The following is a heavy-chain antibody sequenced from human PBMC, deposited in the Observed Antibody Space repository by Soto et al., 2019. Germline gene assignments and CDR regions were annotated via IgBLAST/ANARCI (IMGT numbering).Heavy chain of an antibody. V-gene: IGHV5-51*01. CDR2: IYPGDSDT. D-gene: IGHD6-25*01. CDR1: GYSFTSHW. J-gene: IGHJ4*02. Sequence: PGESLKISCKASGYSFTSHWIGWVRQMPGKGLEWMGIIYPGDSDTRYSPSFQGQVTISADMSISAAYLQWSSLKASDTAMYFCARHPGAAETSDFDYWGQGTLVTVSS. CDR3: ARHPGAAETSDFDY.